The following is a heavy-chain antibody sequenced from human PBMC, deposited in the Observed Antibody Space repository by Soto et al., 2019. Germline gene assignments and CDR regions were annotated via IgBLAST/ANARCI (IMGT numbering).Heavy chain of an antibody. CDR2: IYHIGSP. D-gene: IGHD6-19*01. CDR3: VRDRALDSSGHWFDS. CDR1: GRSVSSGGYY. J-gene: IGHJ5*01. Sequence: SETLSLTCTVSGRSVSSGGYYWTWIRQYPGKDLEWIGYIYHIGSPSYNPSLGSRLTMSLDTSKNQFSLNLTSVTAADTAIYYCVRDRALDSSGHWFDSWGQGILVTVSP. V-gene: IGHV4-31*03.